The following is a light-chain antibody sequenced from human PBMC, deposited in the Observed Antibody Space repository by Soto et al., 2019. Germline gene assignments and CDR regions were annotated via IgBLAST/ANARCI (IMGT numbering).Light chain of an antibody. Sequence: EIVLTQSPATLSLSPGERATLSCRASQSVSSGYLAWYQQKPGQAPRLLIYATSRRATGIPDRFSGSGSGTDFTLTISSLEPEEFAVYYCQQYRSSPFTFGPGTKVDIK. V-gene: IGKV3-20*01. CDR1: QSVSSGY. CDR2: ATS. CDR3: QQYRSSPFT. J-gene: IGKJ3*01.